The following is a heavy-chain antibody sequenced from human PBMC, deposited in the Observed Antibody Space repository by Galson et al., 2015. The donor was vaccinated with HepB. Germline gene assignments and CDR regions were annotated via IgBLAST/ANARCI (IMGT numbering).Heavy chain of an antibody. D-gene: IGHD3-16*01. J-gene: IGHJ6*02. V-gene: IGHV3-48*03. Sequence: SLRLSCAASGFTFSSYEMNWVRQAPGKGLEWVSYISSSGSTIYYADSVKGRFTISRDNAKNSLYLQMNSLRAEDTAVYYCAREEGAGPESDYYYYGMDVWGQGTTVTVSS. CDR2: ISSSGSTI. CDR3: AREEGAGPESDYYYYGMDV. CDR1: GFTFSSYE.